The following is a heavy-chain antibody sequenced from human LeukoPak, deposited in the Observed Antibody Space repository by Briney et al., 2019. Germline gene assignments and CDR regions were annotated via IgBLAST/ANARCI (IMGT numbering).Heavy chain of an antibody. CDR3: AKDARLYDFWTGYHFDC. V-gene: IGHV3-23*01. Sequence: GGSLRLSCAASGFTFSSYAMSWVRQAPGKGLEWVSVISGSGGNTNYADSVKGRFTISRDNSKNTLYLQMNSLRADDTAVYYCAKDARLYDFWTGYHFDCWGQGTLVTVSS. CDR1: GFTFSSYA. D-gene: IGHD3-3*01. CDR2: ISGSGGNT. J-gene: IGHJ4*02.